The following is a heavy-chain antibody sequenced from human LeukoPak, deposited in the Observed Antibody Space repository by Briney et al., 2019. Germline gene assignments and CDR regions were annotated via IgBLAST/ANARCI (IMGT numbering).Heavy chain of an antibody. CDR2: IYYSGST. V-gene: IGHV4-31*03. CDR3: ARVLVSGYGLGYFDY. Sequence: SETLSLTCTVSGGSISSGGYYWTWIRQHPGKGLEWIGYIYYSGSTYYNPCLNSRVTISEDTSKNQLSLMLSSVTAADTAVYYCARVLVSGYGLGYFDYWGQGTLVTVSS. D-gene: IGHD5-12*01. J-gene: IGHJ4*02. CDR1: GGSISSGGYY.